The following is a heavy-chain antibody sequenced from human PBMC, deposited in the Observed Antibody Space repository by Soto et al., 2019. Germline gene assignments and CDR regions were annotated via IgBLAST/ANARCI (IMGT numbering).Heavy chain of an antibody. CDR2: IYYSGST. D-gene: IGHD3-9*01. J-gene: IGHJ3*02. CDR1: GGSISSYY. CDR3: ARHINDINAFDI. V-gene: IGHV4-59*08. Sequence: SETLSLTCTVSGGSISSYYWSWIRQPPGKGLEWIGYIYYSGSTNYNPSLKSRVTISVDTSKNQFSLKLSSVTAADTAVYYCARHINDINAFDIWGQGTMVTVSS.